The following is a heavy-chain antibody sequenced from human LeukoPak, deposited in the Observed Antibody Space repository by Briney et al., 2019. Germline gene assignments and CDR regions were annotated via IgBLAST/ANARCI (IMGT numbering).Heavy chain of an antibody. CDR2: ISAYNGNT. CDR1: GYTFTSYG. Sequence: ASVKVSCKASGYTFTSYGISWVRQAPGQGLEWMGWISAYNGNTNYAQKLQGRVTMTTDTSTSTAYMELRSLRSDDTAVYYCARGYDFWSGYYPIPYYYYYYMDVWGKGTTVTVSS. CDR3: ARGYDFWSGYYPIPYYYYYYMDV. D-gene: IGHD3-3*01. V-gene: IGHV1-18*01. J-gene: IGHJ6*03.